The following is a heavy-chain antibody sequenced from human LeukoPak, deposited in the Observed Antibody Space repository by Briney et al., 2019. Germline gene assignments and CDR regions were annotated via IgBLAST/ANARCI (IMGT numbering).Heavy chain of an antibody. Sequence: SETLSLTCTVSCVSISSSNWWSWVRQPPGKGLEWIGEIYHSGTTNYTPSLKSRVIISVGKSKNQFSLKLSSVTAADTAVYYCARGVSSGYYFDYWGQGTLVTVSS. D-gene: IGHD3-22*01. V-gene: IGHV4-4*02. J-gene: IGHJ4*02. CDR3: ARGVSSGYYFDY. CDR2: IYHSGTT. CDR1: CVSISSSNW.